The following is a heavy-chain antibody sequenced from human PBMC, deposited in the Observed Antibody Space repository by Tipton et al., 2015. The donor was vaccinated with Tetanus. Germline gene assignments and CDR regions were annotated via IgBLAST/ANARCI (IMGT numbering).Heavy chain of an antibody. J-gene: IGHJ4*02. CDR1: GGSIRSGDHQ. V-gene: IGHV4-61*08. Sequence: TLSLTCTVSGGSIRSGDHQWNWIRQPPGKGLDWLASISPSGRSNSNYSLKSRITISQDKSKNQFSLKLTSVTAADTAVYYCARANYDFPNTGPFDVWGQGILVIVSS. CDR2: ISPSGRS. D-gene: IGHD3-3*01. CDR3: ARANYDFPNTGPFDV.